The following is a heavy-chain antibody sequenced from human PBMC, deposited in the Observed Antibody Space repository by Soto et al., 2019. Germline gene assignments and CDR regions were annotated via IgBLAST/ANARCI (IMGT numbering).Heavy chain of an antibody. CDR1: GGTFSSYA. D-gene: IGHD3-16*02. Sequence: PSVKVSCKASGGTFSSYAISWVRQAPGQGLEWVGGIIPIFGTANYAQKFQGRVTITADESTSTAYMELSSLRSEDTAVYYCAREIGVDYVWGSYRYLDYWGQGTLVTVSS. J-gene: IGHJ4*02. CDR3: AREIGVDYVWGSYRYLDY. V-gene: IGHV1-69*13. CDR2: IIPIFGTA.